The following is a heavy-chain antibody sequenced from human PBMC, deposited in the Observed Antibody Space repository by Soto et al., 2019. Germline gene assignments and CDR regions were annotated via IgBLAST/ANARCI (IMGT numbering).Heavy chain of an antibody. J-gene: IGHJ4*02. V-gene: IGHV1-18*01. D-gene: IGHD3-9*01. CDR3: ARDGAYDILTGYYDY. CDR1: GYTFTSYG. CDR2: ISAYNGNT. Sequence: ASLKVSCKASGYTFTSYGISWVRQAPGQGLEWMGWISAYNGNTNYAQKLQGRVTMTTDTSTSTAYMELRSLRSDDTAVYYCARDGAYDILTGYYDYWGQGTLVTVSS.